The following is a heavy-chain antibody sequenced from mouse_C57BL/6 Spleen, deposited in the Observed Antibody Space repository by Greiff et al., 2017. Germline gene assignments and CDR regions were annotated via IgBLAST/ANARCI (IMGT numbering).Heavy chain of an antibody. CDR1: GYAFTNYL. D-gene: IGHD2-5*01. V-gene: IGHV1-54*01. CDR2: INPGSGGT. Sequence: VQLVESGAELVRPGTSVKVSCKASGYAFTNYLIEWVKQRTGQGLEGIGVINPGSGGTNYNEKFKGKATLTADKSSSTAYMQLSSLTSEDSAVYFCARSSNPYAMDYWGQGTSVTVSS. J-gene: IGHJ4*01. CDR3: ARSSNPYAMDY.